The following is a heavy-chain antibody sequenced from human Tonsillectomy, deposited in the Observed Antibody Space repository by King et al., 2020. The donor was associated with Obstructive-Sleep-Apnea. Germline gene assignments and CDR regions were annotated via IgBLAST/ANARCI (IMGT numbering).Heavy chain of an antibody. V-gene: IGHV4-4*07. CDR2: VFASGST. Sequence: VQLQESGPGLVKPSETLSLTCTVSGGSIRSFYWSWIRLPAGKGLEWIGRVFASGSTDYNPSLKSRVTMSVDTSKNQFSLKLTSVTAADTAVYYCARDGVSGGADFDFWGLGTLVTVSS. J-gene: IGHJ4*02. CDR3: ARDGVSGGADFDF. D-gene: IGHD1-26*01. CDR1: GGSIRSFY.